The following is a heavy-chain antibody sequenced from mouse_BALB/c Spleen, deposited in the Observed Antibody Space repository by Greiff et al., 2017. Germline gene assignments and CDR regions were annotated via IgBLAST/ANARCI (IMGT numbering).Heavy chain of an antibody. J-gene: IGHJ4*01. CDR1: GYTFTSYY. D-gene: IGHD1-1*01. V-gene: IGHV1-54*01. CDR2: INPGSGGT. Sequence: VQLQQSGAELVKPGASVKLSCKASGYTFTSYYMYWVKQRPGQGLEWIGVINPGSGGTNYNEKFKGKATLTADKSSSTAYMQLSSLTSDDSAVYFCATYYYGSTRRGYAMDYWGQGTSVTVSS. CDR3: ATYYYGSTRRGYAMDY.